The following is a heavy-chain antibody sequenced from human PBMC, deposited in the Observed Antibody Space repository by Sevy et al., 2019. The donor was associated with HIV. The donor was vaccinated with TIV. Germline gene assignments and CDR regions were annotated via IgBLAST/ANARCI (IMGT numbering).Heavy chain of an antibody. CDR1: GFTFSSYG. V-gene: IGHV3-30*18. CDR3: AKDLGGYCSGGSCYPGWFDP. D-gene: IGHD2-15*01. Sequence: GGSLRLSCAASGFTFSSYGMHWVRQAPGKGLERVAVISYDGSNKYYADSVKGRFTISRDNSKNTLYLQMNSLRAEDTAVYYCAKDLGGYCSGGSCYPGWFDPWCQGTLVTVSS. CDR2: ISYDGSNK. J-gene: IGHJ5*02.